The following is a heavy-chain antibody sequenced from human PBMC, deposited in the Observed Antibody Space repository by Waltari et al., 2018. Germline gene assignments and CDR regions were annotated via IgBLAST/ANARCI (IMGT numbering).Heavy chain of an antibody. Sequence: QVQLQESGPGLVKPSETLSPPCTVSGGSIRRYYWSWSRQPPATGREWIGYTYYSGSTNYNPSLKSRVTISVDTSKNQFSLKLSSVTAADTAVYYCARATYGYSSGWYGVSGAFDIWGQGTMVTVSS. D-gene: IGHD6-19*01. CDR3: ARATYGYSSGWYGVSGAFDI. V-gene: IGHV4-59*01. CDR2: TYYSGST. J-gene: IGHJ3*02. CDR1: GGSIRRYY.